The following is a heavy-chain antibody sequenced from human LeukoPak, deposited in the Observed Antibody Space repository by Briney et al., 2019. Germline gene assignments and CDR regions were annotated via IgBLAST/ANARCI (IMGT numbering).Heavy chain of an antibody. CDR1: GGSISSHY. V-gene: IGHV4-59*11. CDR3: ARGRGETPTYYDFWSDYSPMYFDY. J-gene: IGHJ4*02. CDR2: IYYSGST. Sequence: PSETLSLTCTVSGGSISSHYWSWIRQPPGKGLEWIGYIYYSGSTNYNPSLKSRVTISVDTSKNQFSLKLSSVAAADTAVYYCARGRGETPTYYDFWSDYSPMYFDYWGQGTLVTVSS. D-gene: IGHD3-3*01.